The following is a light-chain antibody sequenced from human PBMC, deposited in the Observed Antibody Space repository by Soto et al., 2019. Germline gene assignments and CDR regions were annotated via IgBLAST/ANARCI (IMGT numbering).Light chain of an antibody. CDR2: AAS. Sequence: EIVLTQSPGTLSLSPGERATLFCRASQGVSRSYFAWYQQKPGQAPRLLIYAASSRATGVPDRFSGSGSGTDFTLTISRLEPEDFALYYCQQYGRSPPFAVGGGTKIEIK. CDR3: QQYGRSPPFA. CDR1: QGVSRSY. J-gene: IGKJ4*01. V-gene: IGKV3-20*01.